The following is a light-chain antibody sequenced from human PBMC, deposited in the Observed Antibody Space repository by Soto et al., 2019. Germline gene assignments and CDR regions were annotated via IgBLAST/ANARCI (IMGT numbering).Light chain of an antibody. Sequence: DIQLTQSPSFLSASVGDRVTITCRASQGISSYLAWYQQKPGKAPKLLIYAASTLQSGVPSRFSGSGSGTKFTLTISSLQPEDFATYYCQQLNSYPPRFGGGTKVEIK. CDR3: QQLNSYPPR. CDR2: AAS. CDR1: QGISSY. V-gene: IGKV1-9*01. J-gene: IGKJ4*01.